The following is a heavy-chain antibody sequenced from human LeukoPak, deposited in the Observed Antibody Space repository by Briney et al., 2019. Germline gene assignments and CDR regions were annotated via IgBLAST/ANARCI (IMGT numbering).Heavy chain of an antibody. CDR1: GFTFSSYW. CDR3: AREDCSSTSCSIDY. V-gene: IGHV3-7*01. Sequence: GGSLRLSCAASGFTFSSYWMSWVRQAPGKGLEWVANIKQDGSEKYYVDSVKGRFTISRDNAKNSLYLQVNSLRAEDTAVYYCAREDCSSTSCSIDYWGQGTLVTVSS. D-gene: IGHD2-2*01. J-gene: IGHJ4*02. CDR2: IKQDGSEK.